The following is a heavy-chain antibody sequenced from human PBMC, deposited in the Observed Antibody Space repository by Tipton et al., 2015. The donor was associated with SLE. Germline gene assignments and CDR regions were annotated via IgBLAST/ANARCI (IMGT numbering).Heavy chain of an antibody. CDR3: ARRAAAGLRH. J-gene: IGHJ1*01. Sequence: TLSLTCAVYGGSFSGYYWSWIRQPPGKGLEWIGEINHSGSTNYNPSLKSRVTISVDTSKNQFSLKLSSVTAADTAVYYCARRAAAGLRHWGQGTLVTVPS. CDR1: GGSFSGYY. D-gene: IGHD6-13*01. CDR2: INHSGST. V-gene: IGHV4-34*01.